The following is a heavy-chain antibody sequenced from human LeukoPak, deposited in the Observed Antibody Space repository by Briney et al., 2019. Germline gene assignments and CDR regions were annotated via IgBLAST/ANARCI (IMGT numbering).Heavy chain of an antibody. CDR3: ATLWFGDSDHFDY. J-gene: IGHJ4*02. V-gene: IGHV1-2*02. CDR2: INPKNGGT. Sequence: ASVKVSCKASGYTFIDFYMHWVRQAPGQGLEWMGWINPKNGGTNYAQKFQGRVTMTRDTSITTAYMELSRLRSDDRAVYYCATLWFGDSDHFDYWGQGTQVTVSS. D-gene: IGHD3-10*01. CDR1: GYTFIDFY.